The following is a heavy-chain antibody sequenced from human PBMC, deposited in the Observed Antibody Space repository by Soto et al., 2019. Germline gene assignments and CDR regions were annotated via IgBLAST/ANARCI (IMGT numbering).Heavy chain of an antibody. Sequence: QVQLVESGGGVVQPGRSLRLSCAASGFTFRNYAMHWVRQAPGKGLECVAVISYDGSNKFYRDYVKGRFTISRDNSKNTLYLQINSLRYEDTAVHYCARGDREDIAVVVGVRPGEYGVDVWGQGTTVTVSS. CDR2: ISYDGSNK. CDR1: GFTFRNYA. CDR3: ARGDREDIAVVVGVRPGEYGVDV. D-gene: IGHD2-15*01. J-gene: IGHJ6*02. V-gene: IGHV3-30-3*01.